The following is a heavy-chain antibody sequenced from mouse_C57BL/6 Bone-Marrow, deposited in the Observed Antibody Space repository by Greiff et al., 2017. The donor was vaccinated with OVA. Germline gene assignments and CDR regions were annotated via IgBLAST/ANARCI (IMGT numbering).Heavy chain of an antibody. CDR1: DSEVFPIAY. J-gene: IGHJ4*01. CDR2: ILPSIGRT. V-gene: IGHV15-2*01. Sequence: QVHVKQSGSELRSPGSSVKLSCKDFDSEVFPIAYMSWVRQKPGHGFEWIGGILPSIGRTIYGEKFEDKATLDADTLSNTAYLELNSLTSEDSAIYYCARGYYGSSYDYAMDYWGQGTSVTVSS. CDR3: ARGYYGSSYDYAMDY. D-gene: IGHD1-1*01.